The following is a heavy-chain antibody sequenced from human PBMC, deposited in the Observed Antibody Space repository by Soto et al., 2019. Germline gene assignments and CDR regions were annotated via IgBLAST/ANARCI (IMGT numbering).Heavy chain of an antibody. Sequence: GGSLRLSCAASGFTFSSYAMSWVRQAPGKGLEWVSAISGSGGSTYYADSMKGRFTISRDNSKNTLYLQMNSLRAEDTAVYYCAKDEDYDSSGYYNWFDPWGQGTLVTVSS. V-gene: IGHV3-23*01. CDR1: GFTFSSYA. CDR3: AKDEDYDSSGYYNWFDP. J-gene: IGHJ5*02. CDR2: ISGSGGST. D-gene: IGHD3-22*01.